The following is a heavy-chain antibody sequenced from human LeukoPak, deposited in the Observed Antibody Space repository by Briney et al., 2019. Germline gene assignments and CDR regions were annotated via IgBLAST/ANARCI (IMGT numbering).Heavy chain of an antibody. V-gene: IGHV3-48*03. J-gene: IGHJ6*02. Sequence: PGGSLRLSCAASGFTFSSYEMNWVRQAPGKGLEWVSYISSSGSTIYYADSVKGRFTISRDNAKNSLYLQMNSLRAEDTAVYYCARDQNDTAVDDYYYYGMDVWGQGTTVTVSS. CDR3: ARDQNDTAVDDYYYYGMDV. CDR1: GFTFSSYE. D-gene: IGHD5-18*01. CDR2: ISSSGSTI.